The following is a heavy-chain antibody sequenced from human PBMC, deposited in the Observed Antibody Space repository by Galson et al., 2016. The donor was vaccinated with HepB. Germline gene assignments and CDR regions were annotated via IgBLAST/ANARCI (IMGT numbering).Heavy chain of an antibody. CDR3: ARAATSSWSYLDY. CDR2: IWYDGSIK. J-gene: IGHJ4*02. V-gene: IGHV3-33*01. CDR1: GFTFYHYG. Sequence: SLRLSCAASGFTFYHYGMRWVRQAPGKALEWVAVIWYDGSIKYYADSVKGRFTISRDNSHNTVYLQISSLRAEDTGVYYCARAATSSWSYLDYWGQGTLVIASS. D-gene: IGHD6-13*01.